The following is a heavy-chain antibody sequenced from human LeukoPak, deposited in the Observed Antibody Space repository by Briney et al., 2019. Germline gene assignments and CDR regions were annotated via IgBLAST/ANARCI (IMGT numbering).Heavy chain of an antibody. Sequence: SETLSLTCTVSNDSISSYYWSWIRQPPGKGLEWIGYIYYSGSTNYNPSLKSRVTISVDTSKNHFSLKLSSVTAADTAVYYCARGVRYFSLEYAFDIWGQGTMVTVSS. CDR2: IYYSGST. CDR3: ARGVRYFSLEYAFDI. J-gene: IGHJ3*02. V-gene: IGHV4-59*12. D-gene: IGHD3-9*01. CDR1: NDSISSYY.